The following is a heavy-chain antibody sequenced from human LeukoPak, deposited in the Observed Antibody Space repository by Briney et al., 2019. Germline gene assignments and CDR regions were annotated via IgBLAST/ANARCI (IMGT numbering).Heavy chain of an antibody. V-gene: IGHV3-9*01. CDR3: AKTLAASLYGMDV. CDR2: ISWNSGSI. J-gene: IGHJ6*02. Sequence: GGSLRLSCAASGFTFDDYAMHWVRQAPGKGLEWVSGISWNSGSIGYADSVKGRFTISRDNAKSSLYLQMNSLRAEDTALYHCAKTLAASLYGMDVWGQGTTVTVSS. CDR1: GFTFDDYA. D-gene: IGHD3-16*01.